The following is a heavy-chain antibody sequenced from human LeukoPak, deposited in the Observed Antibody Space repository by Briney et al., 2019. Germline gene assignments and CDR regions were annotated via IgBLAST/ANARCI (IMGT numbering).Heavy chain of an antibody. CDR3: ARPGSSGTEDY. J-gene: IGHJ4*02. D-gene: IGHD6-13*01. CDR2: INHSGST. V-gene: IGHV4-34*01. Sequence: PSETLSLTCAVYGGSFSGYYWSWIRQPPGKGLEWIGEINHSGSTNYNPSLKSRVTISADTSKNQFSLKLSSVTAADTAVYYCARPGSSGTEDYWGQGTLVTVSS. CDR1: GGSFSGYY.